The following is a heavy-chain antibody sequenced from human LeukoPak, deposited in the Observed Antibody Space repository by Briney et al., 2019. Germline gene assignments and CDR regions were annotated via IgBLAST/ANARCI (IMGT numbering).Heavy chain of an antibody. V-gene: IGHV3-23*01. CDR1: RFTFSSYA. CDR3: AKAIAAPVWYFDL. J-gene: IGHJ2*01. CDR2: ISGRGDST. Sequence: PGGSLRLSCAASRFTFSSYAMSWVRQAPGKGLEWVSTISGRGDSTYYADSVKGRFTISRDNSRKTLYLQMNTLRAEDTAVYYYAKAIAAPVWYFDLWGRGTLVTVSS. D-gene: IGHD6-13*01.